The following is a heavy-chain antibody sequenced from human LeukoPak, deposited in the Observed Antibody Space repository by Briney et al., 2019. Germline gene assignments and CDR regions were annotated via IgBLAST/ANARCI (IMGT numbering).Heavy chain of an antibody. CDR3: VREILYCSGGSCYRGPFDN. V-gene: IGHV4-34*01. CDR1: GGSFSGYY. D-gene: IGHD2-15*01. J-gene: IGHJ4*02. Sequence: SETLSLTCAVYGGSFSGYYWSWIRQPPGKGLEWFGEINHSGSTNYNPSLKSRVTISVDTSKNQFSLKLNSVTAADTAVYYCVREILYCSGGSCYRGPFDNWGQGTLVTVSA. CDR2: INHSGST.